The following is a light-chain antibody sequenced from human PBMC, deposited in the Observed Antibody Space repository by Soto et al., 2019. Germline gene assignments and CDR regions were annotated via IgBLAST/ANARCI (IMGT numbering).Light chain of an antibody. V-gene: IGLV1-40*01. CDR1: SSSIGAGYD. J-gene: IGLJ2*01. CDR3: QSYDSSLSGRVV. Sequence: QSVLTQPPSVSGAPGQRVTISCTGGSSSIGAGYDVHWYQHLPGTAPKLLIYGDSNRPSGVPDRFSGSKSGTSASLAITGLQAEDEGDYCCQSYDSSLSGRVVFGGGTQLTVL. CDR2: GDS.